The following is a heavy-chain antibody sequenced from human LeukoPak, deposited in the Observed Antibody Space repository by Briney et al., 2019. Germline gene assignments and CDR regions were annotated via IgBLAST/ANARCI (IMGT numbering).Heavy chain of an antibody. CDR1: GGSFSGYY. CDR2: INHSGST. CDR3: ARGKYNRGYSYGNFDY. Sequence: SETLPLTXAVYGGSFSGYYWSWIRQPPGKGLEWIGEINHSGSTNYNPSLKSRVTISVDTSKNQFSLKLSSVTAADTAVYYCARGKYNRGYSYGNFDYWGQGTLVTVSS. D-gene: IGHD5-18*01. J-gene: IGHJ4*02. V-gene: IGHV4-34*01.